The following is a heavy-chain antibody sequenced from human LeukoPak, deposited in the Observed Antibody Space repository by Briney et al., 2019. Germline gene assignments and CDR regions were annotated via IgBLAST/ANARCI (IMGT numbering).Heavy chain of an antibody. V-gene: IGHV1-18*01. CDR2: ISAYNSNT. Sequence: ASVKVSCKASGYPFDNFGLTWVRQAPGQGLEWMGWISAYNSNTHYAQKFRGRLTMTTDTSTTAAYLELRSLKSDDTAVYYCARDRLGGDLTGESLYWGQGTLVTVSS. CDR3: ARDRLGGDLTGESLY. CDR1: GYPFDNFG. D-gene: IGHD4-17*01. J-gene: IGHJ4*02.